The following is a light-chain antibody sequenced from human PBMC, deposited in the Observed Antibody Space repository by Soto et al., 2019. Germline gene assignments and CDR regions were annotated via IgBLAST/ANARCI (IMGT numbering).Light chain of an antibody. Sequence: EIVVTQSPATLSLYPGERATLSCMASQSVWTYLAWYQQKRGQAPRLLMYDASNRASGVPARFSGSGSGTDFTLTISSLETEDFAVYYCQQRNNWPRSTFGQGTRLEIK. CDR3: QQRNNWPRST. J-gene: IGKJ5*01. V-gene: IGKV3-11*01. CDR1: QSVWTY. CDR2: DAS.